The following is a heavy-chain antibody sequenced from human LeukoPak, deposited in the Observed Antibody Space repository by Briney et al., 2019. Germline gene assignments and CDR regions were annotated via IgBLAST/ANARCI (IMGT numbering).Heavy chain of an antibody. Sequence: GGSLRLSCAASGFTFSSYSMNWVRQAPGKGLEWVSSISSSSSYIYYADSVKGRFTISRDNAKNSLYLQMNSLGAEDTAVYYCARDSSGWSSDYYYGMDVWGQGTTVTVSS. CDR1: GFTFSSYS. V-gene: IGHV3-21*01. CDR3: ARDSSGWSSDYYYGMDV. CDR2: ISSSSSYI. D-gene: IGHD6-19*01. J-gene: IGHJ6*02.